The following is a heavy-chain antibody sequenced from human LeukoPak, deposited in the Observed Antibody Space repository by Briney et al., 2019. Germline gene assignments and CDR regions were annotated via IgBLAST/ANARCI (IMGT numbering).Heavy chain of an antibody. CDR2: INHSGST. V-gene: IGHV4-34*01. CDR1: GVSFSGYY. D-gene: IGHD3-10*01. J-gene: IGHJ4*02. Sequence: PSETLSLTCAVYGVSFSGYYWSWIRQPPGKGLEWIGEINHSGSTNYNPSLKSRGTISVDTSKNQFSLKLSSVTAADTAVYYCARGGESNKDFDYWGQGTLVTVSS. CDR3: ARGGESNKDFDY.